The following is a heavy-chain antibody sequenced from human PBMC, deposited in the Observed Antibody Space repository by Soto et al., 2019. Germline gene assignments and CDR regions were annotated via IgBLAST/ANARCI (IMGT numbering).Heavy chain of an antibody. CDR3: ARSEGYYYYMDV. V-gene: IGHV1-8*01. J-gene: IGHJ6*03. Sequence: ASVKISCKASGYTFNSYDINWARKATGQGLEWMGWMNPNSGNTGYAQKFQGRVTMTRNTSISTAYMELSSLRSEDTAVYYCARSEGYYYYMDVWGKGTTVNVSS. CDR1: GYTFNSYD. CDR2: MNPNSGNT.